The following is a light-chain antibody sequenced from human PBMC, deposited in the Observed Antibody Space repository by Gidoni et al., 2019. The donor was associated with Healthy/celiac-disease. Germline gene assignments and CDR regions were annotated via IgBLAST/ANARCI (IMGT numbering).Light chain of an antibody. CDR3: RQATAFPPRT. CDR2: AAS. Sequence: DIQMPQSPSSVSASVGDTVAITCRASQSIGNYLAWYQQKPGKAPKLLIYAASSLQSGVPSRFSGSRAGTDFTPTITGLQPEDSAIYYCRQATAFPPRTFGPGTKVDV. J-gene: IGKJ3*01. CDR1: QSIGNY. V-gene: IGKV1D-12*01.